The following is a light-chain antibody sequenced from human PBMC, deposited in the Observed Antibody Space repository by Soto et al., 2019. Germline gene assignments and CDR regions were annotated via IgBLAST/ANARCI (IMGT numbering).Light chain of an antibody. CDR3: QQYGSSPPYT. CDR2: GAS. V-gene: IGKV3-20*01. J-gene: IGKJ2*01. Sequence: EIVLTQSPGTLSLSPGERATLSCRASHSVSSSYLAWYQQKPGQAPRLLIYGASSRATGIPDRFSGSVSGTDFTLTISRLEPEDFAVYSSQQYGSSPPYTFGQGTNLEIK. CDR1: HSVSSSY.